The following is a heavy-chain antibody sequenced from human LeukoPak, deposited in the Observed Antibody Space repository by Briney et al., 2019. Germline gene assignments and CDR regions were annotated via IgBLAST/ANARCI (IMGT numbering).Heavy chain of an antibody. CDR3: AAETYYYDSSGYAFDY. V-gene: IGHV1-58*01. Sequence: GTSVKVSCKASGFTFTRSAVQWVRQARGQRLEWIGWIVVASGDTHYAQKFQERVTITWDMSTSTAYIDLKYLRSEDTAVYYCAAETYYYDSSGYAFDYWGQGTLVTVSS. CDR2: IVVASGDT. J-gene: IGHJ4*02. D-gene: IGHD3-22*01. CDR1: GFTFTRSA.